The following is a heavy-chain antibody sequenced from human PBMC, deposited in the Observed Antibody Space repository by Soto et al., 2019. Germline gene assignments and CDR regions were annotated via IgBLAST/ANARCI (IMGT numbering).Heavy chain of an antibody. J-gene: IGHJ4*02. V-gene: IGHV4-30-4*01. CDR1: GGSISSGDYY. CDR3: ARVLYYYDSSGYAPVHFDY. CDR2: IYYSGST. Sequence: SETLSLTCTVSGGSISSGDYYWSWIRQPPGKGLEWIGYIYYSGSTYYNPSLKSRVTISVDTSKNQFSLKLSSVTAADTAVYYCARVLYYYDSSGYAPVHFDYWGQGTLVTVSS. D-gene: IGHD3-22*01.